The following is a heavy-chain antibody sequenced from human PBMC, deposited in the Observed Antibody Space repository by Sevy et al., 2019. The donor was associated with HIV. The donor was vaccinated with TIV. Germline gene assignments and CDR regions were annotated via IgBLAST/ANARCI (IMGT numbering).Heavy chain of an antibody. CDR3: ASDYCSGGSGYESSNWFDH. CDR2: ISAYNGNT. V-gene: IGHV1-18*01. D-gene: IGHD2-15*01. J-gene: IGHJ5*02. Sequence: ASVKVSCKASGYTFTSYGISWVRQAPGQGLEWMGWISAYNGNTNYAQKLQGRVTMTTDTSTSTAYMELRSLRSDDTAAYYCASDYCSGGSGYESSNWFDHWGQGTLVTVSS. CDR1: GYTFTSYG.